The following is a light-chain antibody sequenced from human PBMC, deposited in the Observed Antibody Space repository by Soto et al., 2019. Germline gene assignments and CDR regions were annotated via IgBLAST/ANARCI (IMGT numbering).Light chain of an antibody. J-gene: IGLJ1*01. CDR3: CSYAGSSTFSYV. CDR1: SSDVGIYNL. Sequence: QSVLTQPASVSGSPGQSITISCTGTSSDVGIYNLVSWYQQHPGKAPKLMIYEGSKRPSGVSNRFSGSKYDNTASLTISGLQAEDEADYYCCSYAGSSTFSYVFGTGTKV. V-gene: IGLV2-23*03. CDR2: EGS.